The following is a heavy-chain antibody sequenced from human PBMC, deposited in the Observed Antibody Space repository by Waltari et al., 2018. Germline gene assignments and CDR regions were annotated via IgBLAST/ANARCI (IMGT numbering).Heavy chain of an antibody. CDR1: GGSTRGSF. J-gene: IGHJ5*02. V-gene: IGHV4-59*12. CDR2: IYYSGGSI. Sequence: QVLLLESGPGLLTPSATLSPICHVPGGSTRGSFWSWIRQPPGKGLEWIGDIYYSGGSIRYNPSLKSRASMSIDVSKNQFSLRLTSVIAADTAVYYCARAEGGSYYRWFDPWGQGALVAVSS. CDR3: ARAEGGSYYRWFDP. D-gene: IGHD1-26*01.